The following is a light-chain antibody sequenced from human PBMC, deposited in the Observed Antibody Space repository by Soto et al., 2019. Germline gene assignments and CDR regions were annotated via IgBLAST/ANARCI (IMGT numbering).Light chain of an antibody. V-gene: IGLV2-8*01. Sequence: QCALTQPPSASGSPGQSVTISCTGTSSDVGGYNYVSWYQQHPGKAPKLMIYEVSKRPSGVPDRFSGSKSGNTASLTVSGLQAEDEADYYCSSYAGSNSPIVFGTGTKLTVL. CDR1: SSDVGGYNY. CDR2: EVS. CDR3: SSYAGSNSPIV. J-gene: IGLJ1*01.